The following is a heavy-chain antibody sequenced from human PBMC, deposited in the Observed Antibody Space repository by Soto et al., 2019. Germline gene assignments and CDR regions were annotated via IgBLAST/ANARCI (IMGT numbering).Heavy chain of an antibody. CDR1: GFTFSSYS. V-gene: IGHV3-48*02. CDR2: ISSSSSTI. Sequence: GGSLRLSCAASGFTFSSYSVNWVRQAPGKGLEWVSYISSSSSTIYYADSVKGRFTISRDNAKNSLYLQMNSLRDEDTAVYYCARDDTEDYYYYGMDVWGQGTTVTVSS. D-gene: IGHD3-22*01. CDR3: ARDDTEDYYYYGMDV. J-gene: IGHJ6*02.